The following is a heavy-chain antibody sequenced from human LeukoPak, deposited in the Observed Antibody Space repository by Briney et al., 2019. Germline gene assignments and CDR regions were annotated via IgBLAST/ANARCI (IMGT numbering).Heavy chain of an antibody. V-gene: IGHV3-21*01. D-gene: IGHD2-2*01. CDR3: ARDRGLVVVPAASDY. Sequence: GGSLRLSCAASGFTFSSYSMNWVRQAPGKGLEWVSSICSSSSYIYYADSVKGRFTISRDNAKNSLYLQMNSLRAEDTAVYYCARDRGLVVVPAASDYWGQGTLVTVSS. J-gene: IGHJ4*02. CDR1: GFTFSSYS. CDR2: ICSSSSYI.